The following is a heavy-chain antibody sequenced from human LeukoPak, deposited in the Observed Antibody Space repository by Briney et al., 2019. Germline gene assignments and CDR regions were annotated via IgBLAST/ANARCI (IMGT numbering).Heavy chain of an antibody. CDR1: GGSISSSSYY. CDR3: ARHVRAGYFDY. Sequence: PSETLSLTCTVSGGSISSSSYYWGWIRQPPGKGLEWIGSIYYSGSTYYNPSLKSRVTISVDTSKNQFSLKLSSVTAADTAVYYCARHVRAGYFDYWGQGTLVTVSS. J-gene: IGHJ4*02. V-gene: IGHV4-39*01. CDR2: IYYSGST. D-gene: IGHD2/OR15-2a*01.